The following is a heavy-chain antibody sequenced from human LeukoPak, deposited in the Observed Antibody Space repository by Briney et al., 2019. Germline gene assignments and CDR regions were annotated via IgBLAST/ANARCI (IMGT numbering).Heavy chain of an antibody. D-gene: IGHD3-16*01. J-gene: IGHJ4*02. CDR1: GFTFETYS. V-gene: IGHV3-21*01. CDR2: ISGGSTYI. Sequence: PGGSLRLSCAASGFTFETYSMNWVRQAPGKGLEWVSSISGGSTYIYYPDSVKGRFTISRDNSKNSLSLQLNRLRADDTAIYYCARSTGDGGPYCFDSWGQGILVIVSS. CDR3: ARSTGDGGPYCFDS.